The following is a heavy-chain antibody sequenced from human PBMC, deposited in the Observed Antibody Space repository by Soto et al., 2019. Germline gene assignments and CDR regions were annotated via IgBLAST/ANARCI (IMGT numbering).Heavy chain of an antibody. V-gene: IGHV3-23*01. Sequence: GGSLRLSCAASGFTFSSYAMSWVRQAPGKGLEWVSAISGSGGSTYYADSVKGRFTISRDNSKNTLYLQMNSLRAEDTAVYYCAKDLFQWEPLLGPFPEPFDYWGQGTLVTVSS. CDR2: ISGSGGST. CDR3: AKDLFQWEPLLGPFPEPFDY. D-gene: IGHD1-26*01. CDR1: GFTFSSYA. J-gene: IGHJ4*02.